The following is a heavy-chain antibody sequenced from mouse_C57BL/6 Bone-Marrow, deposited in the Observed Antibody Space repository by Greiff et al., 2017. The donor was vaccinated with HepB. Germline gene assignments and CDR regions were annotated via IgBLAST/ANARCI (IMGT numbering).Heavy chain of an antibody. D-gene: IGHD1-1*01. Sequence: EVKLEESGPGLVKPSQSLSLTCSVTGYSITSGYYWNWIRQFPGNKLEWMGYISYDGSNNYNPSLKNRISITRDTSKNQFFLKLNSVTTEDTATYYCAREEVYYYGSSSFFDYWGQGTTLTVSS. V-gene: IGHV3-6*01. J-gene: IGHJ2*01. CDR1: GYSITSGYY. CDR3: AREEVYYYGSSSFFDY. CDR2: ISYDGSN.